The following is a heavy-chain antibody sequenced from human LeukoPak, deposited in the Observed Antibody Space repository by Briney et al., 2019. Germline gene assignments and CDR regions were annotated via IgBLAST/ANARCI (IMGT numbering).Heavy chain of an antibody. CDR3: ARDRSYYDILTGYYYYMDV. V-gene: IGHV3-7*01. J-gene: IGHJ6*03. Sequence: GGSLRLSCAASGFTFSSYWMSWVRQAPGRGLEWVANIKQDGSEKYYVDSVKGRFTISRDNAKNSLYLQMNSLRAEETSVYYCARDRSYYDILTGYYYYMDVWGKGTTVTVSS. D-gene: IGHD3-9*01. CDR1: GFTFSSYW. CDR2: IKQDGSEK.